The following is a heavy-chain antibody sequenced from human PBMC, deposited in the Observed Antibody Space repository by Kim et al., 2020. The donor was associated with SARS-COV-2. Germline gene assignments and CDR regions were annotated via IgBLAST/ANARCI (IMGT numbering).Heavy chain of an antibody. CDR3: ARDLPEVRATQGAGYGMGV. CDR1: GLSLSDYW. CDR2: ISADGIYT. V-gene: IGHV3-74*03. D-gene: IGHD1-26*01. J-gene: IGHJ6*02. Sequence: GGSLSLSCAASGLSLSDYWMHWVRQDPGKGLVWVSRISADGIYTTLADSVKGRFTISRDSAKNTLYLQMNSLRAADTAVYYCARDLPEVRATQGAGYGMGVWGHGTTVTVSS.